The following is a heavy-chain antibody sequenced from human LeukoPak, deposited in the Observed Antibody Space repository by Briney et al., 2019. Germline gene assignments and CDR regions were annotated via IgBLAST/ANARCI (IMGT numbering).Heavy chain of an antibody. V-gene: IGHV1-2*02. CDR1: GYTFTGYY. D-gene: IGHD6-19*01. CDR2: INPNSGGT. J-gene: IGHJ4*02. Sequence: ASVKVSCKASGYTFTGYYMHWVRQAPGQGLEWMGWINPNSGGTNYAQKFQGRVTMTRDTSISTAYMELSRLRSDGTAVYYCARNAQEAVDLDYWGQGTLVTVSS. CDR3: ARNAQEAVDLDY.